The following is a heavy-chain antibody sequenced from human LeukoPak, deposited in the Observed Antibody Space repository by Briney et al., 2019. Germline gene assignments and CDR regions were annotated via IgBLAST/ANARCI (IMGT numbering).Heavy chain of an antibody. CDR1: GGSISSSSYY. CDR3: ARDFHLWFGELTRDNWFDP. V-gene: IGHV4-39*07. CDR2: IYYSGST. D-gene: IGHD3-10*01. J-gene: IGHJ5*02. Sequence: PSETLSLTCTVSGGSISSSSYYWGWIRQPPGKGLEWIGSIYYSGSTYYNPSLKSRVTISVDTSKNQFSLKLSSVTAADTAVYYCARDFHLWFGELTRDNWFDPWGQGTLVTVSS.